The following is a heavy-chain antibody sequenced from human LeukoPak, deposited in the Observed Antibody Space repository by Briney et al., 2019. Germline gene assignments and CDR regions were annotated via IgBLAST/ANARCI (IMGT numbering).Heavy chain of an antibody. CDR1: GGSISSGTFY. J-gene: IGHJ6*02. CDR3: ARDHSTSYYGMDV. Sequence: SQTLSLTCTVSGGSISSGTFYWSWIRQPAGKGLESIGRIYSSGSTNYNPSLTSRVTISIDASKNQFSLKLSSVTAADSAVYYCARDHSTSYYGMDVWGQGTSVIVSS. D-gene: IGHD6-13*01. CDR2: IYSSGST. V-gene: IGHV4-61*02.